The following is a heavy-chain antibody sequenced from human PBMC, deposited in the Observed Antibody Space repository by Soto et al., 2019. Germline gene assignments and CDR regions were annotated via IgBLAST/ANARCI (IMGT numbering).Heavy chain of an antibody. J-gene: IGHJ4*02. CDR1: GFTFGNYA. D-gene: IGHD5-12*01. CDR2: ISGSGGHI. Sequence: WGSLRLSCAASGFTFGNYAMSWVRQTPGKGLEWVSSISGSGGHIYYTGSVKGRFTISRDNSKNTLYLQMNSLRAEDTAVYYCASLLSEEMATINADYWGQGTLVTVSS. V-gene: IGHV3-23*01. CDR3: ASLLSEEMATINADY.